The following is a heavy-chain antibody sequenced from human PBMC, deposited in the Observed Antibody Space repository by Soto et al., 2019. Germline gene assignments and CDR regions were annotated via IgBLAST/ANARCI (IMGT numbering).Heavy chain of an antibody. J-gene: IGHJ4*02. CDR3: SSLLGSGTTFDY. D-gene: IGHD1-1*01. V-gene: IGHV3-7*01. Sequence: EVKLAESGGGLVQPGGSLRLSCAASGFTFSSKYMSWVRQAPGKGLEWVATIWPDGSDRKYVDSVMGRFTVSRDNAETSLYLQINSLRVEDTAMYYCSSLLGSGTTFDYWGQGTLVTVSS. CDR2: IWPDGSDR. CDR1: GFTFSSKY.